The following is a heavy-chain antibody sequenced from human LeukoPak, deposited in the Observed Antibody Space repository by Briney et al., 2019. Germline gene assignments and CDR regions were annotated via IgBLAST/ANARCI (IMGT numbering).Heavy chain of an antibody. CDR1: GFTFSSYW. V-gene: IGHV3-7*01. CDR3: ARALGDYYYYYMDV. D-gene: IGHD7-27*01. CDR2: IKQDESEN. J-gene: IGHJ6*03. Sequence: GGSLRLSCAASGFTFSSYWMSWVRQAPGKGLEWVANIKQDESENYYVDSVKGRFTISRDNAKNPLYLQMNSLRAEDTAVYYCARALGDYYYYYMDVWGKGTTVTVSS.